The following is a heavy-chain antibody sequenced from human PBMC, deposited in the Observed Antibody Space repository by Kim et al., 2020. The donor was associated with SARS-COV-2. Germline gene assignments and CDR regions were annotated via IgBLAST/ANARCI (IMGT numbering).Heavy chain of an antibody. V-gene: IGHV3-21*01. CDR2: ISSSSSYI. CDR1: GFTFSSYS. CDR3: ARDATFGIAAAGLDY. J-gene: IGHJ4*02. Sequence: GGSLRLSCAASGFTFSSYSMNWVRQAPGKGLEWVSSISSSSSYIYYADSVKGRFTISRDNAKNSLYLQMNSLRAEDTAVYYCARDATFGIAAAGLDYWGQGTLVTVSS. D-gene: IGHD6-13*01.